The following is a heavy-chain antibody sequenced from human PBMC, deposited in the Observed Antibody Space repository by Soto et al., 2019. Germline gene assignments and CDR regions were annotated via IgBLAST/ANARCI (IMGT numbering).Heavy chain of an antibody. CDR2: IVVGSGNT. CDR1: GFTFTSSA. V-gene: IGHV1-58*01. Sequence: SVKVSCKASGFTFTSSAVQWVRQARGQRLEWIGWIVVGSGNTNYAQKFQERVTITRDMSTSTAYMELSSLRSEDTAVYYCAADRVATIFSSHYGMDVWRQGTTVTVSS. D-gene: IGHD5-12*01. CDR3: AADRVATIFSSHYGMDV. J-gene: IGHJ6*02.